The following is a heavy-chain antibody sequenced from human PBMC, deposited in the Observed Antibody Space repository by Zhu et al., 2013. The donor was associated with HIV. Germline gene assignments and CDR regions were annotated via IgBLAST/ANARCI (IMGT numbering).Heavy chain of an antibody. Sequence: QVQLVQSGTEVTMPGSSVRVSCKTSGGSFNTYAFSWVRQAAHGGLEWMGGIIPFFGTANYARNFQGRVTITADEPTKTVYMELRRLRSEDAAMYYCARAMVYAILAIDYWGQGTLVTVSS. J-gene: IGHJ4*02. V-gene: IGHV1-69*01. CDR2: IIPFFGTA. CDR1: GGSFNTYA. CDR3: ARAMVYAILAIDY. D-gene: IGHD2-8*01.